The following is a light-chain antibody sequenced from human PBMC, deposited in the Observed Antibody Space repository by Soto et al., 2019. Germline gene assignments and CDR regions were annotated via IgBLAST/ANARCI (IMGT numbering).Light chain of an antibody. CDR3: CSYAGSYTWV. CDR2: DVS. CDR1: SSEVGGYNY. Sequence: QSALTQPRSVSGSTGQSVTNSCTGTSSEVGGYNYVSWYQQHPGKAPKLMIYDVSKRPSGVPDRFSGSKSGNTASLTISGLQAEDEADYYCCSYAGSYTWVFGGGTKLTVL. J-gene: IGLJ3*02. V-gene: IGLV2-11*01.